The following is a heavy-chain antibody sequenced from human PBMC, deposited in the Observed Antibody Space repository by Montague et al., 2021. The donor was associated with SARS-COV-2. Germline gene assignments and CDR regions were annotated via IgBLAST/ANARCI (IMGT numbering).Heavy chain of an antibody. J-gene: IGHJ3*02. Sequence: CAISGDSVSSNNAAWNWIRQSPSRGLEWLGRTCYRSEWYFDYAISLRGRITIIPDTSKNQFSLQLDSVTLDDTAVYYCARYSYSGTYFGLNDAFGIWGQGTLVTVSS. V-gene: IGHV6-1*01. CDR2: TCYRSEWYF. CDR3: ARYSYSGTYFGLNDAFGI. D-gene: IGHD1-26*01. CDR1: GDSVSSNNAA.